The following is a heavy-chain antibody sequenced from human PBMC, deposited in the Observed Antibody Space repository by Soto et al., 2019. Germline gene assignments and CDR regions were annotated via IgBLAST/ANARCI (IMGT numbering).Heavy chain of an antibody. CDR3: ASERAACLYYYGMDV. D-gene: IGHD6-13*01. J-gene: IGHJ6*02. CDR2: IIPIFGTA. V-gene: IGHV1-69*01. CDR1: GGTFSSYA. Sequence: QVQPVQSGAEVKKPGSSVKVSCKASGGTFSSYAISWVRQAPGQGLEWMGGIIPIFGTANYAQKFQGRVTITADESTSTAYMGLGSLRSEDTAVYYWASERAACLYYYGMDVWGQGTTVTVSS.